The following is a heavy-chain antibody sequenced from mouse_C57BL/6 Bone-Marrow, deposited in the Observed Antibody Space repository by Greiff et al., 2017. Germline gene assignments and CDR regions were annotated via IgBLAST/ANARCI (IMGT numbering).Heavy chain of an antibody. V-gene: IGHV1-9*01. D-gene: IGHD3-2*02. CDR2: ILPGSGST. J-gene: IGHJ2*01. CDR3: AREGQHRLDYLDD. Sequence: QVQLQQSGAELMKPGASVTLSCKATGYTFTGYWIEWVKQRPGHGLEWIGEILPGSGSTNYNEKFKGKATFTADTSSNTAYMQLSRLTTEDSAIYYCAREGQHRLDYLDDWGQGTTLTVSS. CDR1: GYTFTGYW.